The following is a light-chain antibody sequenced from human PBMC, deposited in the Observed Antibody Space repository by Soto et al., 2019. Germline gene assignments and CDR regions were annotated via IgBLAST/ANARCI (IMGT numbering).Light chain of an antibody. CDR3: SSYTRRSIVV. J-gene: IGLJ2*01. CDR1: SSDVGGYNY. CDR2: EVS. Sequence: QSALTQPASVSGSPGQSITISCPGTSSDVGGYNYVSWYQQHPGKAPKLMIYEVSNRPSGVSNRFSGSKSGNTASLTVSGLQAEDEADYYCSSYTRRSIVVFGGGTKLTVL. V-gene: IGLV2-14*01.